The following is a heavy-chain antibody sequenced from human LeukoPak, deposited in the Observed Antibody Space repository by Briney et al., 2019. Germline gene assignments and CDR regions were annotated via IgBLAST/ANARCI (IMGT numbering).Heavy chain of an antibody. V-gene: IGHV3-9*01. CDR3: AKGNGPMVRGVIIFDY. J-gene: IGHJ4*02. CDR2: ISWNSGSI. D-gene: IGHD3-10*01. Sequence: GGSLRLSCAASGFTFDDYAMHWVRQAPGKGLEWVSGISWNSGSIGYADSVKGRFTISRDNAKNSLYLQMNSLRAEDTALYYCAKGNGPMVRGVIIFDYWGQGPLVTVSS. CDR1: GFTFDDYA.